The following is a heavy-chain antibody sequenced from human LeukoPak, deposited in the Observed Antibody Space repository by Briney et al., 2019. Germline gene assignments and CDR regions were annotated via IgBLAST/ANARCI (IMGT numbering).Heavy chain of an antibody. D-gene: IGHD2-21*02. Sequence: GGSLRLSCAASGFTFSSYAMSWVRQAPGKGLEWVSAISGSGGSTYYADSVKGRFTISRDNSKNTLYLQMNSLRAEDTAVYYCAKGLRTYCGGDCYLFDYWGQGTLVTVSS. CDR3: AKGLRTYCGGDCYLFDY. CDR2: ISGSGGST. CDR1: GFTFSSYA. V-gene: IGHV3-23*01. J-gene: IGHJ4*02.